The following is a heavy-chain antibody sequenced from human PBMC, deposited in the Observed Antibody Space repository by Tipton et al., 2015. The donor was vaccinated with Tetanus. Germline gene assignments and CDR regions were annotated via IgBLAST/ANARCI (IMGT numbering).Heavy chain of an antibody. CDR2: IKEDGSEM. J-gene: IGHJ4*02. Sequence: GSLRLSCIVSGGSMSGGGHYGAWVRQSPGKGLEWVANIKEDGSEMYYADSVKGRFIISRDNARNSLSVHMNSLTAEDTAVYYCARLRVYCSTACYSREDYWGQGTLVTVSS. D-gene: IGHD2/OR15-2a*01. CDR1: GGSMSGGG. V-gene: IGHV3-7*01. CDR3: ARLRVYCSTACYSREDY.